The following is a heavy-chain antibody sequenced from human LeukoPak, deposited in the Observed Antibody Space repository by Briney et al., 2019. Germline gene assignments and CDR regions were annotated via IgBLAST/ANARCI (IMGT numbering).Heavy chain of an antibody. CDR3: ARVQGLSRMDV. CDR1: GGSFSGYY. J-gene: IGHJ6*02. V-gene: IGHV4-34*01. CDR2: VNHSGST. Sequence: SETLSLTCAVYGGSFSGYYWSWIRQPPGKGLEWIGEVNHSGSTNPNPSLKSRVTISVDTSKNQFSLKLSSVTAADTAVYYCARVQGLSRMDVWGQGTTVTVSS. D-gene: IGHD6-25*01.